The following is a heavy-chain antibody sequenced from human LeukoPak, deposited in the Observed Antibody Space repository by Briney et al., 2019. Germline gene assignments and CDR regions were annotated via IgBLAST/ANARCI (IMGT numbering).Heavy chain of an antibody. Sequence: GGSLRLSCAASGFTFSSYWMSWDRQAPGKGLEWVANIKQDGSEKYYVDSVKGRFTISRDNAKNSLYLQMNSLRAEDTAVYYCARGASGIAFDIWGQGTMVTVSS. D-gene: IGHD1-1*01. CDR3: ARGASGIAFDI. CDR2: IKQDGSEK. V-gene: IGHV3-7*01. CDR1: GFTFSSYW. J-gene: IGHJ3*02.